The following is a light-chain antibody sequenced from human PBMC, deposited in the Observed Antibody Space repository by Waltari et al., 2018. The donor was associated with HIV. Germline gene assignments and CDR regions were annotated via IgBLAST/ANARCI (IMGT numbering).Light chain of an antibody. CDR2: AAS. CDR3: QQYGSSLFT. V-gene: IGKV3-20*01. Sequence: EIVLTQSPGTLSLSPGERVTLPCRASQSVPANYVACYQQKPAHAPRPLIYAASSRATGIPDRFSGGGSGTDFTLTINSLEPEDFAVYFGQQYGSSLFTFGPGTKVDLK. J-gene: IGKJ3*01. CDR1: QSVPANY.